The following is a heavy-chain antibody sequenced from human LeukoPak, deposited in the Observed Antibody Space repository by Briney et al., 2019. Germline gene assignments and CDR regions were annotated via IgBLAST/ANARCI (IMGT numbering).Heavy chain of an antibody. CDR1: GGSISSSSYY. Sequence: PSETLSLTCTVSGGSISSSSYYWGWIRQPPGKGLGWIGSIYYSGSTYYNPSLKSRVTISVDTSKNQFSLKLSSVTAADAAVYYCARQMGWVGYSSSPRGDYYYGMDVWGQGTTVTVSS. D-gene: IGHD6-13*01. CDR3: ARQMGWVGYSSSPRGDYYYGMDV. CDR2: IYYSGST. J-gene: IGHJ6*02. V-gene: IGHV4-39*01.